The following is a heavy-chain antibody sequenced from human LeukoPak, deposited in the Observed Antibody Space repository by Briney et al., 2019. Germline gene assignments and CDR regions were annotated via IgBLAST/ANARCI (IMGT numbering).Heavy chain of an antibody. CDR1: GFTFSSYT. CDR3: AREGIYYDSSGYYYG. J-gene: IGHJ4*02. D-gene: IGHD3-22*01. V-gene: IGHV3-21*01. CDR2: ISSSSSYI. Sequence: GGSLRLSCAASGFTFSSYTMNWVRQAPGKGLEWVSSISSSSSYIYYADSVKGRFTISRDNAKNSLYLQMNSLRAEDTAVYYCAREGIYYDSSGYYYGWGQGTLVTVSS.